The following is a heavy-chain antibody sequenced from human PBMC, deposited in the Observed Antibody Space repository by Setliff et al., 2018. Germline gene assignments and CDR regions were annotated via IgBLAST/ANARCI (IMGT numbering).Heavy chain of an antibody. CDR3: ARGLVDEGTAYPYAEYFQY. CDR2: IYHTGST. Sequence: SETLSLTCDVSGYSINSGYYWGWIRQPPGEGLEWIGTIYHTGSTYYNPSFKSRVTMSVDTSKNQFSLKLSSVTAADTGVYYCARGLVDEGTAYPYAEYFQYWGDGTLVTVSS. V-gene: IGHV4-38-2*01. J-gene: IGHJ4*01. D-gene: IGHD3-16*01. CDR1: GYSINSGYY.